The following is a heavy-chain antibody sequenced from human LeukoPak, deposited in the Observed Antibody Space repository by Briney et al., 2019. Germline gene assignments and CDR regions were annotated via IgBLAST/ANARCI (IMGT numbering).Heavy chain of an antibody. J-gene: IGHJ5*02. V-gene: IGHV4-38-2*01. D-gene: IGHD2-2*02. Sequence: PSETLSLTCAVSGYSISSGYYWGWIRQPPGKGLEWIGSIYHSRSTYYNPSLKRRVTISVDTSKNQFSLKLSSVTAADTAVYYCARHDPDQLLYDYFFDPWGQGTLVTVSS. CDR2: IYHSRST. CDR1: GYSISSGYY. CDR3: ARHDPDQLLYDYFFDP.